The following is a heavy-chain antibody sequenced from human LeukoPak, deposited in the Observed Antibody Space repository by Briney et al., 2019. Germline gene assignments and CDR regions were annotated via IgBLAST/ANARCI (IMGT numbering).Heavy chain of an antibody. CDR2: IIPIFGTA. D-gene: IGHD2-21*02. V-gene: IGHV1-69*06. J-gene: IGHJ6*04. Sequence: SVKVSCKASGGTFSSYAISWVRQAPGQGLEWMGGIIPIFGTANYARKFQGRVTITADKSTSTAYMELSSLRSEDTAVYYCARSFMYCGGDCSFYYGMDVWGKGTTVTVSS. CDR3: ARSFMYCGGDCSFYYGMDV. CDR1: GGTFSSYA.